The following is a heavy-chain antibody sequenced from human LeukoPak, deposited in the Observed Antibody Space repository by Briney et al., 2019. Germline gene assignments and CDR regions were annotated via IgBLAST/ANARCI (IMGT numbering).Heavy chain of an antibody. CDR1: GGTFSSYA. Sequence: AASVTASCKASGGTFSSYAISWVRQAPGQGLEWMGRIIPILGIANYAQKFQGRVTITADKSKSTAYMELSSLRSEDTAVYYCARDSGWDYYHSSAYLAAWGQGALCTLSS. J-gene: IGHJ5*02. V-gene: IGHV1-69*04. CDR3: ARDSGWDYYHSSAYLAA. D-gene: IGHD3-22*01. CDR2: IIPILGIA.